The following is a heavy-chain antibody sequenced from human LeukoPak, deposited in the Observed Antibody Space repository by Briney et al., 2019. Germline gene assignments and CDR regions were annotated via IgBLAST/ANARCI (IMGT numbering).Heavy chain of an antibody. D-gene: IGHD6-25*01. CDR2: ISSSSSYI. CDR1: GFTFSSYS. V-gene: IGHV3-21*04. J-gene: IGHJ2*01. Sequence: PGGSLRLSCAASGFTFSSYSMNWVRQAPGKGLEWVSSISSSSSYIYYADSVKGRFTISRDNAKNSLYLQMNSLRAEDTALYYCASYNQRLSSWFFDLWGRGTLVTVSS. CDR3: ASYNQRLSSWFFDL.